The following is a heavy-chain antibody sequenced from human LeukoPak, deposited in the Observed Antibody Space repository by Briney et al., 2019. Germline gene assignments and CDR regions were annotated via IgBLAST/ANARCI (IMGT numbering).Heavy chain of an antibody. V-gene: IGHV6-1*01. J-gene: IGHJ4*02. Sequence: SQTLSLTCAISGDSFSSNTAAWNWLRQSPSRGLECLGRTYYRSKWYNDYAVSVKSRITINPDTSKNQFSLQLNSVTPEDTAVYYCARDLPEAAPFDYWGQGTLVTVSS. CDR2: TYYRSKWYN. CDR3: ARDLPEAAPFDY. D-gene: IGHD6-25*01. CDR1: GDSFSSNTAA.